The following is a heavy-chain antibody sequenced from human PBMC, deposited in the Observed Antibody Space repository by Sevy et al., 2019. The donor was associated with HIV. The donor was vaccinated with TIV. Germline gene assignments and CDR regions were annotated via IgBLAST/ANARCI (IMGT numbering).Heavy chain of an antibody. CDR3: ATGLGWAYYFDY. Sequence: ASVKVSCKVSGYTLTELSMHWVRQAHGKGLEWMGGFDPEDGETIYAQKFQGRVTMTEDTSTDTAYMELSSLRSEDTAVYYCATGLGWAYYFDYWGQGTLVTVSS. J-gene: IGHJ4*02. CDR2: FDPEDGET. CDR1: GYTLTELS. D-gene: IGHD3-16*01. V-gene: IGHV1-24*01.